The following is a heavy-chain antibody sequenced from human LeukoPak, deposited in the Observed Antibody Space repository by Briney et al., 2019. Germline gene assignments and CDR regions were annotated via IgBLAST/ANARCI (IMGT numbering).Heavy chain of an antibody. V-gene: IGHV4-34*01. CDR1: GGSFSGYY. Sequence: SETLSLTCAVYGGSFSGYYWSWIRQPPGKGLEWIGEINHSGSTNYNPSLKSRVTMSVDTSKNQFSLKLTSVTAADTAVYYCARALGIAAAGNFDYWAREPWSPSPQ. D-gene: IGHD6-13*01. J-gene: IGHJ4*02. CDR2: INHSGST. CDR3: ARALGIAAAGNFDY.